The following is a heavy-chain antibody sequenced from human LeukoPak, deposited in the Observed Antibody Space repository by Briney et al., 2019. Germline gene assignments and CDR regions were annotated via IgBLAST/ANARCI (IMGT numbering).Heavy chain of an antibody. V-gene: IGHV3-23*01. CDR3: ARASWVSSTDAVR. CDR1: GLSFSTFA. D-gene: IGHD3-16*01. CDR2: IRGKGET. Sequence: GGSLRLSCAASGLSFSTFAMSWVRQGPARGLECVSSIRGKGETFYADSVKGRFTLYSDLSRNTVYLQMNNLRVEDTAIYYCARASWVSSTDAVRWGQGTPVTVSS. J-gene: IGHJ4*02.